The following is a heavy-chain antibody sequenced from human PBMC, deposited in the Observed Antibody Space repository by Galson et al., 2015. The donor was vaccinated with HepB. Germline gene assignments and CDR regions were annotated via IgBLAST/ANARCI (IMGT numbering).Heavy chain of an antibody. CDR1: GFTFSSYA. CDR2: ISGSGYST. CDR3: ARHKVVGPTRYYYYGLDV. D-gene: IGHD1-26*01. Sequence: SLRLSCAASGFTFSSYALSWVRQAPGKGLEWVSAISGSGYSTYYADSVKGRFTISRDNSKNTLYLQMNSLRAEDTAVYYCARHKVVGPTRYYYYGLDVWGQGTTVTVSS. V-gene: IGHV3-23*01. J-gene: IGHJ6*02.